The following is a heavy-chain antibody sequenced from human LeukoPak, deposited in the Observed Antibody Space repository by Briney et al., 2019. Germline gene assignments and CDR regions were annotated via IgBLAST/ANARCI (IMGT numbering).Heavy chain of an antibody. CDR3: GRAFPPLRTSSAGDL. D-gene: IGHD3-16*01. J-gene: IGHJ1*01. CDR2: ISGRSSHV. Sequence: GGSLRLSCSACGFSFSAYDMNWVRQAPGKGLEWVSAISGRSSHVYYGESVKGRFTISRDNAKNSLYLQLDSLGVEDTAVYYCGRAFPPLRTSSAGDLWGQGTLVTVSS. V-gene: IGHV3-21*01. CDR1: GFSFSAYD.